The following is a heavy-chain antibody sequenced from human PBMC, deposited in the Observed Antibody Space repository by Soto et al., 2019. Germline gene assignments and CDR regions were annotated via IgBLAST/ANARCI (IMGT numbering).Heavy chain of an antibody. CDR2: IYYSGSN. D-gene: IGHD1-26*01. V-gene: IGHV4-31*03. CDR3: AKWVGATSFDY. Sequence: QVQLQESGPGLVKPSQTLSLTCTVSGGSISSGGYYWSWIRQHPGKGMEWIGYIYYSGSNYYNPSLKSRVTISVDTSKNQFSLELSSVTAADTAVYYCAKWVGATSFDYWVQGTLVTVSS. J-gene: IGHJ4*02. CDR1: GGSISSGGYY.